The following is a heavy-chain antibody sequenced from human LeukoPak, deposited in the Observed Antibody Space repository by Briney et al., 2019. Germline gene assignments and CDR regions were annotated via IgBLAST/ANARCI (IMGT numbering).Heavy chain of an antibody. CDR3: GRRGRGIDP. CDR1: GFTFSSYW. Sequence: GGSLRLSCSASGFTFSSYWMHWVRQAPGKGLVWVSRINGDGSNTAYADSVKGRFTISRDNAKDTLYLQMNSLRAEDTGVYYCGRRGRGIDPWGQGPLVTVSS. D-gene: IGHD1-14*01. V-gene: IGHV3-74*01. CDR2: INGDGSNT. J-gene: IGHJ5*02.